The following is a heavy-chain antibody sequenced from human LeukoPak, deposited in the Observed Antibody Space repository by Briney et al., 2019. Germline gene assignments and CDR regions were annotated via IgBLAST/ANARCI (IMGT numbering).Heavy chain of an antibody. V-gene: IGHV3-23*01. CDR1: GFTFSNYA. D-gene: IGHD6-13*01. CDR2: ISGSGGST. CDR3: AKGSSSYYFAFDI. J-gene: IGHJ3*02. Sequence: PGGSLRLSCAASGFTFSNYAMSWVRQAPGEGQEWVSGISGSGGSTYYADSVKGRFTISRDNSKNTMYLQMNSLRAEDTAVYYCAKGSSSYYFAFDIWGQGTMVTVSS.